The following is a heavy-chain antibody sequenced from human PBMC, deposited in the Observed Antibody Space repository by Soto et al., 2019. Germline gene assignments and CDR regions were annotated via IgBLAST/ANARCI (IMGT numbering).Heavy chain of an antibody. CDR2: ISSSSSYT. Sequence: PGGSLRLSCAASGFTFSDYYMSWIRQAPGKGLEWVSYISSSSSYTNYADSVKGRFTISRDNAKNSLYLQMNSLRAEDTAVYYCARVHSSSWDSYFFDYWGQGTLVTVSS. J-gene: IGHJ4*02. CDR3: ARVHSSSWDSYFFDY. CDR1: GFTFSDYY. D-gene: IGHD6-13*01. V-gene: IGHV3-11*06.